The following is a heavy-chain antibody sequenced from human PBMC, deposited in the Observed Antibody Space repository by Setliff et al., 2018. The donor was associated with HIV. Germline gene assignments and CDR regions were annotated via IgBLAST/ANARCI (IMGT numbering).Heavy chain of an antibody. D-gene: IGHD3-22*01. V-gene: IGHV3-72*01. CDR2: SRNKAKSYTT. Sequence: GGSLRLSCAASGFIFSDYFMDWVRQAPGKGLEWVGRSRNKAKSYTTEFAASVKGRFTISRDDSKNSLYLQMNSLKTEDTAVYYCTRATPDRSGYYYAADYWGQGILVTVPQ. CDR1: GFIFSDYF. CDR3: TRATPDRSGYYYAADY. J-gene: IGHJ4*02.